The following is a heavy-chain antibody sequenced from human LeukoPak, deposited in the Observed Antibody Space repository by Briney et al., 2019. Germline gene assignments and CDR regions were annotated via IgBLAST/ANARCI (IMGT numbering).Heavy chain of an antibody. CDR1: GYTFTSYY. D-gene: IGHD5-18*01. Sequence: ASVKVSCKASGYTFTSYYMHWVRQAPGQGLEWMGIINPSGGSTSYAQKFQGRVTMTRDTSTSTVYMELSSLRSEDTAVYYCAREFGSQVDTVMVMSFDYWGQGTLVTVSS. J-gene: IGHJ4*02. V-gene: IGHV1-46*01. CDR2: INPSGGST. CDR3: AREFGSQVDTVMVMSFDY.